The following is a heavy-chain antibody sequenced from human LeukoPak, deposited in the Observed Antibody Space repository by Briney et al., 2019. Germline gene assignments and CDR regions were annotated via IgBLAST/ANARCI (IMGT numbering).Heavy chain of an antibody. D-gene: IGHD4-17*01. CDR3: ARDDYGDYGWYFDL. V-gene: IGHV3-21*01. CDR1: GFTFSSYS. J-gene: IGHJ2*01. CDR2: ISSSSSYI. Sequence: GRSLRLSCAASGFTFSSYSMNWVRQAPGKGLEWVSSISSSSSYIYYADSVKGRFTISRDNAKNSLYLQMNSLRAEDTAVYYCARDDYGDYGWYFDLWGRGTLVTVSS.